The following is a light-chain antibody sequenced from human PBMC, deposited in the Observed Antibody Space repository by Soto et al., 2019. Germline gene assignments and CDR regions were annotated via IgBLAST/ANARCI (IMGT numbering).Light chain of an antibody. CDR2: DAS. CDR3: QQRSNWPPLIS. CDR1: QSVSSY. J-gene: IGKJ5*01. Sequence: EIVLTQSPATLSLSPGERATLSCMSIQSVSSYLAWYQQKPGQAPRLLIYDASNRATGIPARFSGSGSGTDFTLTISSLEPEDFAVYYCQQRSNWPPLISFGQGTRLEIK. V-gene: IGKV3-11*01.